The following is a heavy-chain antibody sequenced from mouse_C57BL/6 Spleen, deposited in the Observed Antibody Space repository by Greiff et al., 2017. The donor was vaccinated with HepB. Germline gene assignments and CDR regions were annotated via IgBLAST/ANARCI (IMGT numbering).Heavy chain of an antibody. CDR1: GYAFSSYW. CDR2: IYPGDGDT. J-gene: IGHJ3*01. Sequence: QVQLQQSGAELVKPGASVKISCKASGYAFSSYWMNWVKQRPGKGLEWIGQIYPGDGDTNYNGKFKGKATLTADKSSSTAYMQLSSLTSEDSAVYFCARETAQATYFAYWGQGTLVTVSA. CDR3: ARETAQATYFAY. V-gene: IGHV1-80*01. D-gene: IGHD3-2*02.